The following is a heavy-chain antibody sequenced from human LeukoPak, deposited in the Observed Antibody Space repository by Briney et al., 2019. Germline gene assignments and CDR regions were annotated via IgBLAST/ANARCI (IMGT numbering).Heavy chain of an antibody. D-gene: IGHD3-22*01. Sequence: ASVKVSCKASGYTFTTYYMHWVRQAPGQGLEWMAIINPSGGSTSYAQKFQGRVTMTRDTSTSTVYMELSSLRSEDTAVYYCARDVFSSGCYVGRYYFDYWGQGTLVTVSS. CDR2: INPSGGST. J-gene: IGHJ4*02. CDR1: GYTFTTYY. V-gene: IGHV1-46*01. CDR3: ARDVFSSGCYVGRYYFDY.